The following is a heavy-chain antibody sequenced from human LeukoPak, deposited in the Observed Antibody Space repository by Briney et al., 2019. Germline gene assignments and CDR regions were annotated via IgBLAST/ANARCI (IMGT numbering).Heavy chain of an antibody. J-gene: IGHJ4*02. CDR2: IYYSGST. CDR1: GGSISSYY. D-gene: IGHD3-16*01. Sequence: SETLSLTCSVSGGSISSYYWSWIRQPPGKGLEWIGYIYYSGSTNYNPSLKSRVTISVDTSKNQFSLKLSSVTAADTAVYYCAREAGIGILTRFFDYWGQGTLVTVSS. V-gene: IGHV4-59*12. CDR3: AREAGIGILTRFFDY.